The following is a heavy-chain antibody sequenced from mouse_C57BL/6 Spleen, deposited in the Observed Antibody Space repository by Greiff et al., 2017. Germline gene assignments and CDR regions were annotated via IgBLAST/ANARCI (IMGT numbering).Heavy chain of an antibody. J-gene: IGHJ3*01. Sequence: VQLQQPGAELVKPGASVKMSCKASGYTFTSYWMHWVKQRPGRGLEWIGSIDPNSGGTKYNEKFKSKATLTVDKPSSTAYMQLSGLTSEDSAVYYWARGIYYDSDVFGYWGQRTLVPVSA. CDR2: IDPNSGGT. V-gene: IGHV1-72*01. CDR1: GYTFTSYW. D-gene: IGHD2-4*01. CDR3: ARGIYYDSDVFGY.